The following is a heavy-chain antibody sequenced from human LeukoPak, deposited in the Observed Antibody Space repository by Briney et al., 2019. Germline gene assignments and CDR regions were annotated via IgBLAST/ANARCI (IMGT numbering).Heavy chain of an antibody. V-gene: IGHV4-4*07. D-gene: IGHD6-19*01. CDR3: ATSVAGKYYYYYYMDV. CDR1: GGSISSYY. J-gene: IGHJ6*03. Sequence: SETLSLTCTVSGGSISSYYWSWIRQPAGKGLEWIGRIYTSGSTNYNPSLKSRVTMSVDTSKNQFSLKLSSVTAADTAVYYCATSVAGKYYYYYYMDVWGKGTTVTVSS. CDR2: IYTSGST.